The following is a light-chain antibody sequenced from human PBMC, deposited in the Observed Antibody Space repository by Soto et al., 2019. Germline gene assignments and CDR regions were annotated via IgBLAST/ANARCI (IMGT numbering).Light chain of an antibody. CDR3: HQYSDWPRGT. CDR2: GAS. J-gene: IGKJ1*01. V-gene: IGKV3-15*01. Sequence: EIVMTQSPATLSVSPGERATLSCRASQSISSYLAWYQQKPGQAPRLLIHGASTRATDIPARFSGGGSGTEFTLTISSLQSVDFAVYYCHQYSDWPRGTFGQGTKVEVK. CDR1: QSISSY.